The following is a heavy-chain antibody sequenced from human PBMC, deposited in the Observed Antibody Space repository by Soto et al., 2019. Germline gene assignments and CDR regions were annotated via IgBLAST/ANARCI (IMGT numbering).Heavy chain of an antibody. J-gene: IGHJ6*02. CDR3: ARDKGITTFGVYSMFYYGMDV. V-gene: IGHV1-18*01. Sequence: QVQLVQSGAEVKKTGASVKVSCKASGYTFTSSGISWVRQAPGQGLEWMGWISTDNGNTNYAQHLQGRVSMTTDTSTSTAYMDLRSLRSDDTAVYYCARDKGITTFGVYSMFYYGMDVWGQGTTVTVSS. D-gene: IGHD3-3*01. CDR1: GYTFTSSG. CDR2: ISTDNGNT.